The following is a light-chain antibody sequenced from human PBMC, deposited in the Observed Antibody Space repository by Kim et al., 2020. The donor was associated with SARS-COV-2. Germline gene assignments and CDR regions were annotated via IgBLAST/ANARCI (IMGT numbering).Light chain of an antibody. CDR2: GAF. CDR3: QQANSLPLT. Sequence: ASVGDRVTITCRASQRVSTWLVWYQQKPGKDPKVIIYGAFNLQSGVPSRLSGSGYGTDFSLNMSSLQPEDSATYYCQQANSLPLTFGGGTKVDIK. J-gene: IGKJ4*01. CDR1: QRVSTW. V-gene: IGKV1-12*01.